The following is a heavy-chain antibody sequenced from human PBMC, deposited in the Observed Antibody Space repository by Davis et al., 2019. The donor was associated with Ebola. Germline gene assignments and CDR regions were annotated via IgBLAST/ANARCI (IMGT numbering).Heavy chain of an antibody. Sequence: GESLKISCAASGFTFSDYYMSWIRQAPGKGLEWVSYISSSGSTIYYADSVKGRFTISRDNAKNSLYLQMNSLRAEDTAVYYCARDAYYYDSSGYYGTYVSWGQGTLVTVSS. CDR1: GFTFSDYY. D-gene: IGHD3-22*01. CDR2: ISSSGSTI. V-gene: IGHV3-11*04. J-gene: IGHJ4*02. CDR3: ARDAYYYDSSGYYGTYVS.